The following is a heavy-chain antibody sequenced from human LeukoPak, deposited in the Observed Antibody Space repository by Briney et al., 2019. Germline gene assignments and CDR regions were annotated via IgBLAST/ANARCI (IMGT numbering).Heavy chain of an antibody. CDR1: GGSTSSYY. D-gene: IGHD1-26*01. CDR3: ATSYYMTTDGFFDY. V-gene: IGHV4-59*01. Sequence: PSETLSLTCTVSGGSTSSYYWSWIRQPPGKGLEWIGYIYYSGSTNYNPSLKSRVTISVDTSKNQFSLKLSSVTAADTAVYYCATSYYMTTDGFFDYWGQGTLVTVSS. J-gene: IGHJ4*02. CDR2: IYYSGST.